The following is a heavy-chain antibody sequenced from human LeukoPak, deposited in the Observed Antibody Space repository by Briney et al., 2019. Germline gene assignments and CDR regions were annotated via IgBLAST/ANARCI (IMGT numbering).Heavy chain of an antibody. Sequence: GGSLRLSCAASGFNVRSYYMSWVRQAPGKGLEWVSVIYTDGNTYYAVSVKGRFTISRDNSKNTLYLQMNSLRADDTAAYYCVRDGYRDWGQGTLVTVSS. J-gene: IGHJ4*02. CDR1: GFNVRSYY. CDR2: IYTDGNT. CDR3: VRDGYRD. D-gene: IGHD6-25*01. V-gene: IGHV3-66*01.